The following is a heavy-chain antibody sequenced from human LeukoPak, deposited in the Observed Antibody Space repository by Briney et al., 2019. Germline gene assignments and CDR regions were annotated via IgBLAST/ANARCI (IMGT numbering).Heavy chain of an antibody. CDR1: GGSFSGYY. CDR2: INHSGST. V-gene: IGHV4-34*01. J-gene: IGHJ3*02. D-gene: IGHD3-10*01. Sequence: SETLSLTCAVYGGSFSGYYWSWIRQPPGKGLEWIGEINHSGSTNYNPSLKSRVTISVDTSKNQFSLKLSSVTAADTAVYYCARVQYYYGSGSDEAFDIWGQGTMVTVSS. CDR3: ARVQYYYGSGSDEAFDI.